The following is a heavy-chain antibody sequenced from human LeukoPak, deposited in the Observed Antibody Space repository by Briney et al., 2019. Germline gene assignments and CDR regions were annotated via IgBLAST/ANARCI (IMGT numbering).Heavy chain of an antibody. Sequence: GGSLRLSCAASGFTFSSYSMNWVRQAPGKGLEWVSSISSSSSYIYYADSGKGRFTISRDNAKNSLYLQMNSLRAEDTAVYYCANSPYDILTVPFDYWGQGTLVTVSS. V-gene: IGHV3-21*01. D-gene: IGHD3-9*01. CDR3: ANSPYDILTVPFDY. CDR2: ISSSSSYI. J-gene: IGHJ4*02. CDR1: GFTFSSYS.